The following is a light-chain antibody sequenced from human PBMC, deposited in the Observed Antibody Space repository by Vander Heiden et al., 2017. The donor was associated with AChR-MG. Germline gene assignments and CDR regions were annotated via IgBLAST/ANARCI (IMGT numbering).Light chain of an antibody. V-gene: IGKV2-28*01. CDR3: MQALQTPIT. CDR2: LGS. CDR1: QSLLHSNGYNY. Sequence: DIMMTQSPLSLPVTPGEPASISCRSSQSLLHSNGYNYLDWYLQKPGQSPQLLIYLGSNRASGVPDRFSGSGSGTDFTLKISRVEAEDVGIYYCMQALQTPITCDHGTRLEIK. J-gene: IGKJ5*01.